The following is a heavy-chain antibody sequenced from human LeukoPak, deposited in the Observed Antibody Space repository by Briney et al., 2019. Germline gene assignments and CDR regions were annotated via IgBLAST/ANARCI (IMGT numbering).Heavy chain of an antibody. J-gene: IGHJ6*02. CDR3: ARSPGYCSGGSCLKTGDYYYGMDV. Sequence: SETLSLTCAVSGGSISSYYWSWIRQPPGKGLEWIGYIYYSGSTNYNPSLKSRVTISVDTSKNQFSLKLSSVTAADTVVYYCARSPGYCSGGSCLKTGDYYYGMDVWGQGTTVTVSS. CDR1: GGSISSYY. CDR2: IYYSGST. D-gene: IGHD2-15*01. V-gene: IGHV4-59*01.